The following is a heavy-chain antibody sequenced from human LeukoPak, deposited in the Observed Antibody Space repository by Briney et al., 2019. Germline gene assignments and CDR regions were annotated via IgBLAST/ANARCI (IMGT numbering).Heavy chain of an antibody. V-gene: IGHV1-69*06. CDR2: IIPIFGTA. J-gene: IGHJ3*02. CDR3: ARYGGPLANDAFDI. D-gene: IGHD4-23*01. CDR1: GGTFSSYA. Sequence: ASVKVSCKASGGTFSSYAISWVRQAPGQGLEWMGGIIPIFGTANYAQKFQGRVTITADKSTSTAYMELSSLRSEDTAVYYCARYGGPLANDAFDIWGQGTMVTVSS.